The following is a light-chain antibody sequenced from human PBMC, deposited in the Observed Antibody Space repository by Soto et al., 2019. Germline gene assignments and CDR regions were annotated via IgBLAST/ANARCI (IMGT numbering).Light chain of an antibody. J-gene: IGKJ1*01. Sequence: DVQMTQSPSTLSASVGDRVTITCRASERIGSWLAWYQLKPGTVPKLLIYKASTLTKGVTSTFSGSGSGREFNLTINRLQPDDFAAYYCQQYSSSPRTFGQGTKVDIK. CDR3: QQYSSSPRT. CDR2: KAS. CDR1: ERIGSW. V-gene: IGKV1-5*03.